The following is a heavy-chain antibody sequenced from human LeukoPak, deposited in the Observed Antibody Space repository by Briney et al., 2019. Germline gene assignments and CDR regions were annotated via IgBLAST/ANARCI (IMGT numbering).Heavy chain of an antibody. CDR2: ISAYNGNT. J-gene: IGHJ6*04. Sequence: APVKVSCKASGYTFTSYGISWVRQAPGQGLEWMGRISAYNGNTNYAQKLQGRVTMTTDTSTSTAYMELRSLRSDDTAVYYCARDRYYYGSGSSDLYYYGMDVWGKGTTVTVSS. D-gene: IGHD3-10*01. CDR3: ARDRYYYGSGSSDLYYYGMDV. CDR1: GYTFTSYG. V-gene: IGHV1-18*04.